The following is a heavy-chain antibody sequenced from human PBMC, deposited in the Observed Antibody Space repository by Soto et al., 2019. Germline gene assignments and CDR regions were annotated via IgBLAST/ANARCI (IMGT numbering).Heavy chain of an antibody. CDR1: GGSISSGDYY. V-gene: IGHV4-30-4*02. CDR2: VYYSGST. CDR3: AGSKNRELSFDY. D-gene: IGHD1-7*01. J-gene: IGHJ4*02. Sequence: PSETLSLTCTVPGGSISSGDYYWSWIRQPPGKGLEWIGYVYYSGSTYYSPSLESRDTISADTSKNQFSLRLSPVTAADSDLYYCAGSKNRELSFDYWGQGALVTVSS.